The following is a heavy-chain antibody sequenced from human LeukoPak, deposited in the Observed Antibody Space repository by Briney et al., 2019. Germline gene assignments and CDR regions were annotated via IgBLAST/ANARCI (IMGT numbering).Heavy chain of an antibody. D-gene: IGHD4-17*01. CDR2: ISAYNGNT. J-gene: IGHJ4*02. CDR1: GYTFTSYD. V-gene: IGHV1-18*01. CDR3: ARVPHDYGDYGYYFDY. Sequence: GASVKVSCKASGYTFTSYDISWVRQAPGQGLEWMGWISAYNGNTNYAQKLQGRVTMTTDTSTSTAYMELRSLRSDDTAVYYCARVPHDYGDYGYYFDYWGQGTLVTVSS.